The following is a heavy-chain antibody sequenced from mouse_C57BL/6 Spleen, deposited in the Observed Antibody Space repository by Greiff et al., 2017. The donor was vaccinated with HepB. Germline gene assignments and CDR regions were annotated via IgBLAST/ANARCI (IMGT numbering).Heavy chain of an antibody. Sequence: EVQLQQSGAELVRPGASVKLSCTASGFNIKDDYMHWVKQRPEQGLEWIGWIDPENGDTEYASKFQGKATITADTSSNTAYLHLSSLTSEDTAVYYCTSKGAMDYWGQGASVTVAS. CDR1: GFNIKDDY. J-gene: IGHJ4*01. CDR3: TSKGAMDY. V-gene: IGHV14-4*01. CDR2: IDPENGDT.